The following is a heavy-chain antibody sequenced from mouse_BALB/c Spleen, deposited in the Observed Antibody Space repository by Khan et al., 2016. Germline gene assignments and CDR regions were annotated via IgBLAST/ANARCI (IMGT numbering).Heavy chain of an antibody. CDR2: IWAGGST. CDR1: GFSLTSYG. V-gene: IGHV2-9*02. D-gene: IGHD1-3*01. Sequence: QVQLKESGPGLVAPSQILSITCTVSGFSLTSYGVHWVRQPPGKGLEWLGVIWAGGSTNYNSAIMYSLSISKDNSKSKVFLKMKSLQTDDTAMYYCARLEDIWGQGTTVTVSS. J-gene: IGHJ2*01. CDR3: ARLEDI.